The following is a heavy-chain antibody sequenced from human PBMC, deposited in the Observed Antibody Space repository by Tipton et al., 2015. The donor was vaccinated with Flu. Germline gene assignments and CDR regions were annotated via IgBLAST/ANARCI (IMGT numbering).Heavy chain of an antibody. V-gene: IGHV1-69*04. Sequence: QVQLVQSGAEVKKPGSSVKVSCKASGGTFSSYAISWVRQAPGQGLEWMGRIIPILGIANYAQKFQGRVTITADKSTSTAYMELSSLRSEDTAAYYCAREYCSSTSCSPRAVYGMDVWGQGTTVTVPS. CDR2: IIPILGIA. CDR1: GGTFSSYA. D-gene: IGHD2-2*01. J-gene: IGHJ6*02. CDR3: AREYCSSTSCSPRAVYGMDV.